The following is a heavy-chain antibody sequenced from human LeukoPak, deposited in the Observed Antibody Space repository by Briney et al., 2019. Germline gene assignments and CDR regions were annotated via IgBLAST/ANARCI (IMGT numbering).Heavy chain of an antibody. CDR1: GYSFTNYW. CDR3: ARLDGDLSY. Sequence: GECLKISCKGSGYSFTNYWIGWVRQMPGRGLEWMGVIYPGDSDTTYSPSFQGQVTISADKSISTAYLQWSSLKASDTAMYYCARLDGDLSYWGQGTLVTVSS. V-gene: IGHV5-51*01. D-gene: IGHD4-17*01. CDR2: IYPGDSDT. J-gene: IGHJ4*02.